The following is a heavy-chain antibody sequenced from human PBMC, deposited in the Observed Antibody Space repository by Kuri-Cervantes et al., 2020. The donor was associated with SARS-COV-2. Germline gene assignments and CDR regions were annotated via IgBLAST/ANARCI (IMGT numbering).Heavy chain of an antibody. D-gene: IGHD4-23*01. CDR1: GGSFSGYY. V-gene: IGHV4-4*09. CDR3: AREWAVVNYFDY. J-gene: IGHJ4*02. Sequence: SETLSLTCAVYGGSFSGYYWSWIRQPAGKGLEWIGYIYTSGSTNYNPSLKSRVTISVDTSKNQFSLKLSSVTAADTAVYYCAREWAVVNYFDYWGQGTLVTVSS. CDR2: IYTSGST.